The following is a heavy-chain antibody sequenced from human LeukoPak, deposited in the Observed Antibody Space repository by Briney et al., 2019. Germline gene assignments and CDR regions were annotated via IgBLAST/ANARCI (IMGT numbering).Heavy chain of an antibody. Sequence: GSLRLSCAASGFTFSSYWMSWVRQAPGKGLEWVANIKQDGSEKYYVDSVKGRFTISRDNAKNSLYLQMNSLRAEDTAVYYCARVRDYYDSTGGNWYFDLWGRGTLVTVSS. CDR1: GFTFSSYW. CDR2: IKQDGSEK. CDR3: ARVRDYYDSTGGNWYFDL. D-gene: IGHD3-22*01. J-gene: IGHJ2*01. V-gene: IGHV3-7*01.